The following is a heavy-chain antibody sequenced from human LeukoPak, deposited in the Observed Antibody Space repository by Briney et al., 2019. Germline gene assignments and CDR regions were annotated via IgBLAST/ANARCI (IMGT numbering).Heavy chain of an antibody. CDR1: GGSISSGGYY. D-gene: IGHD6-13*01. Sequence: SETLSLTCTVSGGSISSGGYYWSWIRQPPGKGLEWIGYIYHSGSTYYNPSLKSRVTISVDTSKNQFSLKLSSVTAADTAVYYCASSWRDAFDIWGQGTMVTVSS. V-gene: IGHV4-30-2*01. CDR3: ASSWRDAFDI. CDR2: IYHSGST. J-gene: IGHJ3*02.